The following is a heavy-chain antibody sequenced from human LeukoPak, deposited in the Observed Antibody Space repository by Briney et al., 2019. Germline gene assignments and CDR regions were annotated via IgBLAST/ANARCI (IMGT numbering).Heavy chain of an antibody. CDR2: ISYDGSNK. D-gene: IGHD2-2*01. CDR3: ARVHCSSTSCYVDAFDI. Sequence: GGSLRLSCAASGFTFSSYGMHWVRQAPGKGLEWVAVISYDGSNKYYADSVKGRFTISRDNSKNTLYLQMNSLRAEDTAVYYCARVHCSSTSCYVDAFDIWGQGTMVTVSS. J-gene: IGHJ3*02. V-gene: IGHV3-30*19. CDR1: GFTFSSYG.